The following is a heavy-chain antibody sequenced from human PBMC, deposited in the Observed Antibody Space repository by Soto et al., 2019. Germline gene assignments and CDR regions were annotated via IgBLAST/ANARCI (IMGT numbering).Heavy chain of an antibody. CDR1: GGSFSGYY. Sequence: WETLSLTCAVYGGSFSGYYWSWIRQPPGKGLEWIGEINHSGSTNYNPSLKSRVTISVDTSKNQFSLKLSSVTAADTAVYYCAREGSYYYGSGSYHNWFDPWGQGTLVTVSS. CDR3: AREGSYYYGSGSYHNWFDP. CDR2: INHSGST. V-gene: IGHV4-34*01. D-gene: IGHD3-10*01. J-gene: IGHJ5*02.